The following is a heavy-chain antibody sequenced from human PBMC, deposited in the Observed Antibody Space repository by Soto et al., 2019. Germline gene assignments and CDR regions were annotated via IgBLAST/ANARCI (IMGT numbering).Heavy chain of an antibody. CDR2: ISGSGGST. Sequence: GGSLRLSCVASGFTCSSYAMTWVRQAPGKGLEWVSGISGSGGSTYYADSVKGRFTISRDNSKNTLYLQMNSLRAEDTAVYYCAKVMIVATIWAFAYRGQGTLVTVSS. CDR3: AKVMIVATIWAFAY. V-gene: IGHV3-23*01. D-gene: IGHD5-12*01. J-gene: IGHJ4*02. CDR1: GFTCSSYA.